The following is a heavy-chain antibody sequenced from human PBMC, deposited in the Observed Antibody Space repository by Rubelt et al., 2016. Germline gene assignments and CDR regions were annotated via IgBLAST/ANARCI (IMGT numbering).Heavy chain of an antibody. D-gene: IGHD2-2*01. V-gene: IGHV4-38-2*01. Sequence: QVLLQESGPGLVNLLETLSLTCAVSGYPISSGYFWGWIRQPPGKGLEWIGIIYPDGTTYYRPSLSSRGSISVETAKNQFALRLSSVSAANTAVYFCARRARYCSGSSCFKFEYWGQGTLVTVSS. CDR3: ARRARYCSGSSCFKFEY. CDR2: IYPDGTT. CDR1: GYPISSGYF. J-gene: IGHJ4*02.